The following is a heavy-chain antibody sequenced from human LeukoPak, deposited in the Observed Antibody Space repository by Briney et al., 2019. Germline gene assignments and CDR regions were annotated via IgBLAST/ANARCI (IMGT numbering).Heavy chain of an antibody. D-gene: IGHD3-22*01. CDR2: ISYDGSNK. CDR3: ARATYYYDSSGGFWFDP. V-gene: IGHV3-30-3*01. Sequence: GGSLRLSCAASGFTFSSYAMHWVRQAPGKGLEWVAVISYDGSNKYYADSVKGRFTISRDNSENTLYLQMNSLRAEDTAVYYCARATYYYDSSGGFWFDPWGQGTLVTVSS. J-gene: IGHJ5*02. CDR1: GFTFSSYA.